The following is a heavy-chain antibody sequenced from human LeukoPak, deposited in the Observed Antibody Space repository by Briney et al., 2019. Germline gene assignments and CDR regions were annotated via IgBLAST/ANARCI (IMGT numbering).Heavy chain of an antibody. Sequence: PSQTLSLTCTVSGGSISSGGYYWSWIRQHPGTGLEWIGYIYYSGSTYYNPSHKSRVTISVDTSKNQFSLKLSSVTAADTAVYYCARDYGDYEGAFDIWGQGTTVTVSS. CDR1: GGSISSGGYY. D-gene: IGHD4-17*01. CDR3: ARDYGDYEGAFDI. J-gene: IGHJ3*02. V-gene: IGHV4-31*03. CDR2: IYYSGST.